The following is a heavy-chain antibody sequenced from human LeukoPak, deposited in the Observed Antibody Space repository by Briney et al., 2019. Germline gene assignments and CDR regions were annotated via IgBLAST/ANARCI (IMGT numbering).Heavy chain of an antibody. CDR2: IDNSGST. CDR1: GGSMSSHY. Sequence: WETLSLTCTVYGGSMSSHYGRWVGQPGGKGGEWIGYIDNSGSTTYTPSLKSRVTISIDACKNEFSVKVSSVTAADTAVYYCARFKYDFWSGSRSYYFYGMDVWGQGTTVTVSS. CDR3: ARFKYDFWSGSRSYYFYGMDV. V-gene: IGHV4-59*08. D-gene: IGHD3-3*01. J-gene: IGHJ6*02.